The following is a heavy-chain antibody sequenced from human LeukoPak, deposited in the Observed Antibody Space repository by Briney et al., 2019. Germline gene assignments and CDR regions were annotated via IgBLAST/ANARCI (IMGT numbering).Heavy chain of an antibody. CDR1: GFTFSSYW. D-gene: IGHD2-15*01. CDR2: IQQDGSEK. Sequence: GGSLRLSCAASGFTFSSYWMTWVRQAPGKGLEWVANIQQDGSEKYYVDSVKGRFTISRDNSKNTLYLQMNSLRAEDTAVYYCAKSPCGAGDIFDFWGQGTLVTVSS. J-gene: IGHJ4*02. CDR3: AKSPCGAGDIFDF. V-gene: IGHV3-7*05.